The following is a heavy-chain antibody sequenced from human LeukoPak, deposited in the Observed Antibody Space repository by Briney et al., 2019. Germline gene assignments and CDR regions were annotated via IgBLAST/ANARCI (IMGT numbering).Heavy chain of an antibody. J-gene: IGHJ4*02. CDR2: IYYSGST. CDR1: GGSISSYY. CDR3: ARHGDYYDSSGYFDH. D-gene: IGHD3-22*01. V-gene: IGHV4-59*08. Sequence: SETLSLTCTVSGGSISSYYWSWIQQPPGKGLEWIGYIYYSGSTNYNPSLKSRVTISVDTSKNQFSLKLSSMTAADTAVYYCARHGDYYDSSGYFDHWGRGTLVTVSS.